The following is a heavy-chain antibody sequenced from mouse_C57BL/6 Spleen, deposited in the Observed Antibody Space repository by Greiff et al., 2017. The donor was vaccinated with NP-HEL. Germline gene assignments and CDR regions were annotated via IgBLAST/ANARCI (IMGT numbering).Heavy chain of an antibody. CDR1: GYSITSGYY. Sequence: EVKLQESGPGLVKPSQSLSLTCSVTGYSITSGYYWNWIRQFPGNKLEWMGYISYDGSNNYNPSLKNRISITRDTSKNQFFLKLNSVTTEDTATYYCARFYDYDEDYFDYWGQGTTLTVSS. CDR3: ARFYDYDEDYFDY. D-gene: IGHD2-4*01. J-gene: IGHJ2*01. V-gene: IGHV3-6*01. CDR2: ISYDGSN.